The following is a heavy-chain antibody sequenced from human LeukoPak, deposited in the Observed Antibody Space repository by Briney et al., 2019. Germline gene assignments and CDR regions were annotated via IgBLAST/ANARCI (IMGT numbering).Heavy chain of an antibody. CDR2: IYHSGST. D-gene: IGHD3-22*01. Sequence: SETLSLTCAVSGGSISSGGYSWSWIRQPPGKGLEWIGYIYHSGSTYYNPSLKSRVTISVDRSKNQFSLKLSSVTAADTAVYYCARDYYDSSGYYFLPDYWGQGTLVTVSS. CDR1: GGSISSGGYS. V-gene: IGHV4-30-2*01. J-gene: IGHJ4*02. CDR3: ARDYYDSSGYYFLPDY.